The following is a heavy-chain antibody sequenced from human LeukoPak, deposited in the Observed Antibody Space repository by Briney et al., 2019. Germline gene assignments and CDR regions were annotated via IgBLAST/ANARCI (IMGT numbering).Heavy chain of an antibody. D-gene: IGHD2-2*01. V-gene: IGHV4-39*01. CDR2: IYYSGST. J-gene: IGHJ4*02. CDR1: GGSISSSSYY. Sequence: PSETLSLTCTVSGGSISSSSYYWGWIRQPPGKGLEWIGSIYYSGSTYYNPSLKSRVTISVDTSKNQFSLKLSSVTAADTAVYYCAVELGYCSSTSCYRGYYFDYWGQGTLVTVSS. CDR3: AVELGYCSSTSCYRGYYFDY.